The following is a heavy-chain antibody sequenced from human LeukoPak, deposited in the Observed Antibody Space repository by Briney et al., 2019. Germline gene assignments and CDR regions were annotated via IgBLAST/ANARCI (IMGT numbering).Heavy chain of an antibody. CDR1: GFTFSSYS. CDR2: ISSSSSYI. D-gene: IGHD3-16*02. V-gene: IGHV3-21*01. J-gene: IGHJ4*02. Sequence: GGSLRLSCAASGFTFSSYSMNWVRQAPGKGLEWVSSISSSSSYIYYADSVKGRFTISRDNAKNSLYLQMNSLRAEDTAVYYCASAYYGYVWGSYRYTFDYWGQGTLVTVSS. CDR3: ASAYYGYVWGSYRYTFDY.